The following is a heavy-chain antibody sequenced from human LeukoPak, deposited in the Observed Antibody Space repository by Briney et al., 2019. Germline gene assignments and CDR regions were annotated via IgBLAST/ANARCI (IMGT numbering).Heavy chain of an antibody. J-gene: IGHJ4*02. CDR3: AREPAYYDFWSGYYNSEGNDY. Sequence: GESLKTSCKGSGYTFTSYYMHWVRQAPGQWLEWMGIINPSGGSTSYAQKFQGRVTMTRDTSTSTVYMELSSLRSEDTAVYYCAREPAYYDFWSGYYNSEGNDYWGQGTLVTVSS. CDR2: INPSGGST. V-gene: IGHV1-46*01. D-gene: IGHD3-3*01. CDR1: GYTFTSYY.